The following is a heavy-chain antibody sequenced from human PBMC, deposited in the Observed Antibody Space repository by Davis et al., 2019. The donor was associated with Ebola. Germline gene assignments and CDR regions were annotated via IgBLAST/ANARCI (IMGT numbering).Heavy chain of an antibody. CDR3: ARGITMVRGVIIPPCHFDY. CDR2: ISGSGGST. CDR1: GFTFSSYA. Sequence: PGGSLRLSCAASGFTFSSYAMSWVRQAPGKGLEWVSAISGSGGSTYYADSVKGRSTISRDNSKNTLYLQMNSLRAEDTAVYYCARGITMVRGVIIPPCHFDYWGQGTLVTVSS. V-gene: IGHV3-23*01. D-gene: IGHD3-10*01. J-gene: IGHJ4*02.